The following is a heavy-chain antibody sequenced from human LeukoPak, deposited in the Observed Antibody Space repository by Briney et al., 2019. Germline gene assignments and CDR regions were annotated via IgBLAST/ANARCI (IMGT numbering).Heavy chain of an antibody. V-gene: IGHV4-59*08. J-gene: IGHJ4*02. D-gene: IGHD1-26*01. CDR3: ARLYRGASCFDY. CDR2: IYYSGNT. Sequence: SETLSLTCTVSGGSISSYFWIRIRQPPGKGLEWIGYIYYSGNTNSNPSLKSRVTISLDTSKNQFSLKLSSVTAADTAVYYCARLYRGASCFDYWGQGTLVTVSS. CDR1: GGSISSYF.